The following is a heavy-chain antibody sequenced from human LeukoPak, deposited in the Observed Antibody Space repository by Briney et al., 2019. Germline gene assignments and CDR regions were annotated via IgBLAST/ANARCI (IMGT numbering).Heavy chain of an antibody. J-gene: IGHJ4*02. CDR3: ASGIRDGYTYYFDY. CDR2: IYYSGST. CDR1: AGSIRSYY. V-gene: IGHV4-59*01. Sequence: SETLSLTCTVSAGSIRSYYWSWIRQPPGKGLEWIGYIYYSGSTNYNPSLKSRLTISVDTSKNQFSLKLSSVTAADTAVYYCASGIRDGYTYYFDYWGQGTLVTVSS. D-gene: IGHD5-24*01.